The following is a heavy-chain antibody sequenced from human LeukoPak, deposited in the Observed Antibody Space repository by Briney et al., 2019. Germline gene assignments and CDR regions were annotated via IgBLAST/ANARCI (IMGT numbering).Heavy chain of an antibody. J-gene: IGHJ4*02. CDR1: GFTLSSYA. D-gene: IGHD2-2*01. V-gene: IGHV3-23*01. CDR2: ISGSDGST. CDR3: AKVETSGGANCYALDY. Sequence: GGSLRLSCAASGFTLSSYAMTWVRQAPDKGLEWVSAISGSDGSTYYADSVKGRFTISRDDSQNTLYLQMNSLSAEDTAVYYCAKVETSGGANCYALDYWGQGTLVTVSS.